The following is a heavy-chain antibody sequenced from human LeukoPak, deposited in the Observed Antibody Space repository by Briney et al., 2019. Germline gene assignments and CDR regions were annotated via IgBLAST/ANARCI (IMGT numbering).Heavy chain of an antibody. CDR1: GFTFSSYA. D-gene: IGHD6-19*01. J-gene: IGHJ5*02. Sequence: QPGRSLRLSCAASGFTFSSYAMHWVRQAPGKGLEWVAVISYDGSNKYYADSVKGRFTISRDNSKNTLYLQMSSLRAEDTAVYYCVKGGGAKSYSSGWYWFDPWGQGTLVTVSS. V-gene: IGHV3-30*14. CDR2: ISYDGSNK. CDR3: VKGGGAKSYSSGWYWFDP.